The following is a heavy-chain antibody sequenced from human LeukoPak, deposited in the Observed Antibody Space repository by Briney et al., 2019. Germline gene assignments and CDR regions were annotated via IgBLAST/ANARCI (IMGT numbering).Heavy chain of an antibody. CDR2: ISGDGGST. D-gene: IGHD3-16*01. CDR3: AKDGTVGDYVWGSSDY. J-gene: IGHJ4*02. CDR1: GFTFDDYA. V-gene: IGHV3-43*02. Sequence: GGSLRLSCAASGFTFDDYAMHWVRQAPGKGLEWVSLISGDGGSTYYADSVKGRFTISRDNSKNSLYLQMNSLRTEGTALYYCAKDGTVGDYVWGSSDYWGQGTLVTVSS.